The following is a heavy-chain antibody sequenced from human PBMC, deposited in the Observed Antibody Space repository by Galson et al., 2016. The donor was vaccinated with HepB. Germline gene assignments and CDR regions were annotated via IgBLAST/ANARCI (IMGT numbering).Heavy chain of an antibody. D-gene: IGHD6-19*01. J-gene: IGHJ2*01. CDR3: AREAHASGRYNWYFDL. Sequence: SLRLSCAASGFTFSSYDMHWVRQATGKGLEWVSAIGKIGDTYYPGSVRGRFTISRENGKSSLFLQMNGLRAEDTAVYYCAREAHASGRYNWYFDLWGRGTLVTVSS. CDR2: IGKIGDT. CDR1: GFTFSSYD. V-gene: IGHV3-13*01.